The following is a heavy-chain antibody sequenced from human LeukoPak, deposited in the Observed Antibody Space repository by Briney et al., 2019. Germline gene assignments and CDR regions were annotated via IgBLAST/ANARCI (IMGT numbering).Heavy chain of an antibody. Sequence: ASVKVSCKASGYTFTSYYMHWVRQAPGQGLEWMGIINPSGGSTSYAQKFQGRVTMTRDTSTSTVYMELSSLRSEDTAVYYCARAVGIAVAGPTGSACWGQGTLVTVSS. CDR1: GYTFTSYY. D-gene: IGHD6-19*01. CDR3: ARAVGIAVAGPTGSAC. CDR2: INPSGGST. V-gene: IGHV1-46*01. J-gene: IGHJ4*02.